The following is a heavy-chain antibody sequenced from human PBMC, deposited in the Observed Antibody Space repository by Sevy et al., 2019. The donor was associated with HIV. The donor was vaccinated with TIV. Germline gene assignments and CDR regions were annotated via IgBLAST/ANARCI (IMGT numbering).Heavy chain of an antibody. J-gene: IGHJ4*01. CDR2: ISYEGTET. V-gene: IGHV3-30-3*01. CDR3: ARDGGNSVKWYPLY. Sequence: GGSLRLSCAASGFTFSTHAMHWVRQAPGKGLEWVAVISYEGTETFYAASVGGRFTISRDNSKNMLSLQINSLSPEDTAVYYCARDGGNSVKWYPLYWGHGTLVTVSS. CDR1: GFTFSTHA. D-gene: IGHD2-2*01.